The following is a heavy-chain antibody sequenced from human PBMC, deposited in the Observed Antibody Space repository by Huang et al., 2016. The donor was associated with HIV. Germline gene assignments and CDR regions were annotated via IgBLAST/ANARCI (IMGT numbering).Heavy chain of an antibody. CDR3: ARGPGYGYPFDY. CDR2: INHGAST. Sequence: QVQLQQWGAGLLKPSETLSLTCAIYGGSFSGYYWSWIRQPPGKGLEWIGEINHGASTHYNPSLKSRVTLSVETSTNQFSLKLKSRTAADTAVYYCARGPGYGYPFDYWGQGNLVTVSS. D-gene: IGHD5-18*01. J-gene: IGHJ4*02. CDR1: GGSFSGYY. V-gene: IGHV4-34*01.